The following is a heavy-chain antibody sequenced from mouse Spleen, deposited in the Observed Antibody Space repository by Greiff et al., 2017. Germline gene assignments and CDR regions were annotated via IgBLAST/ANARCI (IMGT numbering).Heavy chain of an antibody. D-gene: IGHD2-4*01. CDR2: INPNNGGT. CDR3: ARSGYDYDGRGWFAY. Sequence: VQLQQSGPELVKPGASVKIPCKASGYTFTDYNMDWVKQSHGKSLEWIGDINPNNGGTIYNQKFKGKATLTVDKSSSTAYMELRSLTSEDTAVYYCARSGYDYDGRGWFAYWGQGTLVTVSA. V-gene: IGHV1-18*01. J-gene: IGHJ3*01. CDR1: GYTFTDYN.